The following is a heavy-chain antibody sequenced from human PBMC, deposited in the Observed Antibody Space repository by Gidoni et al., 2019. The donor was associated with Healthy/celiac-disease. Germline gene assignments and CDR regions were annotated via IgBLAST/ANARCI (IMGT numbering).Heavy chain of an antibody. D-gene: IGHD6-6*01. V-gene: IGHV4-39*01. Sequence: QLQLQESGPGLVKPSETLSLTCTVSGGSLSSSSYYWGWIRQPPGKGLEWIGSIYYSGSTYYNPSLKSRVTISVDTSKNQFSLKLSSVTAADTAVYYCARRPIAARTGYFDYWGQGTLVTVSS. J-gene: IGHJ4*02. CDR2: IYYSGST. CDR3: ARRPIAARTGYFDY. CDR1: GGSLSSSSYY.